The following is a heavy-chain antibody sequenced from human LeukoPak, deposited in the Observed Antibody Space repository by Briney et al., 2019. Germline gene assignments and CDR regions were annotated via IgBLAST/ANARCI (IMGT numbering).Heavy chain of an antibody. J-gene: IGHJ4*02. Sequence: GGSLRLSCAASGFTFSTNFMHWFRQAPGKGPEWVSSLSGDGVTSHYADSVKGRFTVSRDNSKNTLYLQMNSLRDEDTAVFYCAKDLRSGRFCWGQGTLVTVSS. V-gene: IGHV3-23*01. CDR3: AKDLRSGRFC. CDR2: LSGDGVTS. CDR1: GFTFSTNF.